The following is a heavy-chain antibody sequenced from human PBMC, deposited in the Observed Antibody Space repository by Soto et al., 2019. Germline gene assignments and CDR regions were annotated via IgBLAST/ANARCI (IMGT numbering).Heavy chain of an antibody. Sequence: QVQLVQSGAEVKKPGASVRVSCKASGYTFTSYGITWVRQAPGQGLEWMGWISVYNGNTNYAQRLQGRVTKTTDTSTTPAYMELRRLRSDDTAVYYCARGQKLFQDGRFDYWGQGTLVTVSS. CDR1: GYTFTSYG. D-gene: IGHD1-1*01. CDR3: ARGQKLFQDGRFDY. CDR2: ISVYNGNT. J-gene: IGHJ4*02. V-gene: IGHV1-18*01.